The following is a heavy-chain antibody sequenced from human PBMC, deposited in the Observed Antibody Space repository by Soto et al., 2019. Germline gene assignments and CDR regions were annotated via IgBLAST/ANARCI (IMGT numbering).Heavy chain of an antibody. CDR1: GFTFSSFA. Sequence: QVQLVESGGGVVQPGRSLRLSCAASGFTFSSFAMHWVRQAPGKGLEWVAVIWYDGSDKYYVDSVKGRFTISRDNSKNTLYLQMNGLRAEDTAVYYCARDTKSSNWYYFDYWGQGTLVTVSS. D-gene: IGHD6-13*01. CDR3: ARDTKSSNWYYFDY. J-gene: IGHJ4*02. CDR2: IWYDGSDK. V-gene: IGHV3-33*01.